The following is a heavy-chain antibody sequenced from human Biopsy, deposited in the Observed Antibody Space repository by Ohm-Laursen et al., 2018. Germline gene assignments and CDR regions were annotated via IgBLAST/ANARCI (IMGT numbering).Heavy chain of an antibody. CDR3: ARRGSGGRSFDY. V-gene: IGHV4-59*08. CDR1: GGSISRYY. J-gene: IGHJ4*02. Sequence: TLSLTCTVSGGSISRYYWSWIRQPPGKGLEWIGYIYYSGSTNYNPSLKSRVTISADTSKNQFSLKLGSVTVADTAVFYCARRGSGGRSFDYWGQGSLVTVSS. CDR2: IYYSGST. D-gene: IGHD2-15*01.